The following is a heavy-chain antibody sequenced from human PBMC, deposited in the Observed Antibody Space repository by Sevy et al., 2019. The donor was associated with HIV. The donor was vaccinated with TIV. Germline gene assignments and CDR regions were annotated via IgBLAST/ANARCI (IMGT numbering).Heavy chain of an antibody. V-gene: IGHV3-53*01. Sequence: GGSLRLSCAASGFSVSSNFMSWVRRAPGRGLEWVSTIYGGGETYYAESVKGRFTISRDSSRNTVFLQMNSLRAEDTAIYFCTTSPRPNLADYWGQGTLVTVSS. J-gene: IGHJ4*02. CDR1: GFSVSSNF. CDR2: IYGGGET. CDR3: TTSPRPNLADY. D-gene: IGHD1-1*01.